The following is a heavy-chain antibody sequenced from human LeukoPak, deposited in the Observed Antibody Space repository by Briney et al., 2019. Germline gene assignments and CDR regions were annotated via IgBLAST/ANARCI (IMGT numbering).Heavy chain of an antibody. CDR3: AREAKYYYDSSGYYDY. V-gene: IGHV4-59*01. Sequence: EPSETLSLTCTVSGGSISSYYWSWIRQPPGKGLEWIGYIYYSGSTNYNPSLKSRVTISVDTSKNQFSLKLSSVTAADTAVYYCAREAKYYYDSSGYYDYWGQGTLVTVSS. CDR2: IYYSGST. CDR1: GGSISSYY. D-gene: IGHD3-22*01. J-gene: IGHJ4*02.